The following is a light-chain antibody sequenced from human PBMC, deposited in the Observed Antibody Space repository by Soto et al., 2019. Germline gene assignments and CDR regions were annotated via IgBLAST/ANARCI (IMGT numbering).Light chain of an antibody. CDR2: EVT. CDR1: SSDVGGYNY. CDR3: QSYDSTLSARYV. Sequence: QSALTQPASVSGSPGQSITISCTGTSSDVGGYNYVSWYQQHPGKAPKLVIYEVTKRPSGVSNRFSGSKSGNTASLTITGLQAEDEGDYYCQSYDSTLSARYVFGTGTKLTVL. J-gene: IGLJ1*01. V-gene: IGLV2-14*01.